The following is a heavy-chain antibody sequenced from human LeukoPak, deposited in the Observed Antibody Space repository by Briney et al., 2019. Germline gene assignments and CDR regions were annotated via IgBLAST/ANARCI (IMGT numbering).Heavy chain of an antibody. CDR3: ARDATSGRFDP. CDR1: GFTFNIFS. V-gene: IGHV3-48*04. Sequence: PGGSLRLSCEASGFTFNIFSMNWVRQAPGKGLEWLSYIGGNTGIVWYADSVKGRFTISRDNAKNTMYLQMNSLRVEDTAVYFCARDATSGRFDPWGQGTLVTVSS. CDR2: IGGNTGIV. J-gene: IGHJ5*02.